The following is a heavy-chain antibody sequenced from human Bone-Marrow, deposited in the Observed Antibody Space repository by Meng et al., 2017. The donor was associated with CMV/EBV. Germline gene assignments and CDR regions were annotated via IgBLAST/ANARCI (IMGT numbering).Heavy chain of an antibody. CDR1: SSGGYY. CDR2: IYYSGST. CDR3: ARYCSSTSCFRRKYYFDY. D-gene: IGHD2-2*01. V-gene: IGHV4-31*02. Sequence: SSGGYYWSWIRQHPGKGLEWIGYIYYSGSTYYNPSLKGRVTISVDTSKNQFSLKLSSVTAADTAVYYCARYCSSTSCFRRKYYFDYWGQGTLVTVSS. J-gene: IGHJ4*02.